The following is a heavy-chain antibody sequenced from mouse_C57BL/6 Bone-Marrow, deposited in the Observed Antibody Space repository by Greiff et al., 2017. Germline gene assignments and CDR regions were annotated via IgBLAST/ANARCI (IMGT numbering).Heavy chain of an antibody. V-gene: IGHV1-55*01. CDR3: ARNCGKNWYFDV. D-gene: IGHD1-1*01. Sequence: QVQLQQPGAELVKPGASVKMSCKASGYTFTSYWITWVKQRPGQGLEWIGDIYPGSGSTNYNEKFKSKATLTVDTSSSTAYMQLSSLTSEASAVYFCARNCGKNWYFDVWGTGTTVTVSA. CDR1: GYTFTSYW. J-gene: IGHJ1*03. CDR2: IYPGSGST.